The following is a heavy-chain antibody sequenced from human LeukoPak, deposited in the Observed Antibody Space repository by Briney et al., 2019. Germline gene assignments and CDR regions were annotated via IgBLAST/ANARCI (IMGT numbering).Heavy chain of an antibody. J-gene: IGHJ6*02. Sequence: PSQTLSLTCTVSGGSISSTDYSWNWIRQPPGKGLEWIGYIYHSGNTYSNPSLKSRVTISIDRSKNQFALNLNSVTAADTAVYYCARLRSNEYYYYYGMDVWGQGTTVTVSS. CDR1: GGSISSTDYS. V-gene: IGHV4-30-2*01. CDR2: IYHSGNT. D-gene: IGHD1-1*01. CDR3: ARLRSNEYYYYYGMDV.